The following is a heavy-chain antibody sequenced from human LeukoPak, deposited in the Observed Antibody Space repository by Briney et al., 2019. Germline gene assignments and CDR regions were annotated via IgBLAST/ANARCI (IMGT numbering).Heavy chain of an antibody. J-gene: IGHJ4*02. CDR2: TNTNTGNP. D-gene: IGHD3-9*01. V-gene: IGHV7-4-1*02. CDR3: ARDRGPYYDILTGYPPVRFPLDY. Sequence: ASVKVSCKASGYTFTSYAMNWVRQAPGQGLEWMGWTNTNTGNPTYAQGFTGRFVFSLDTSVSTAYLQISSLKAEDTAVYYCARDRGPYYDILTGYPPVRFPLDYWGQGTLVTVSS. CDR1: GYTFTSYA.